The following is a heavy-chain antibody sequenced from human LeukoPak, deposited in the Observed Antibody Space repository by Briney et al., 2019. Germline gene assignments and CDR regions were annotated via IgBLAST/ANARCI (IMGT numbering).Heavy chain of an antibody. V-gene: IGHV3-7*01. Sequence: GGSLRLSCAASGFTFSSYWMSWVRQAPGKGLEWVANIKQDGSEKCYVDSVKGRFTISRDNAKNSLYLQMNSLRAEDTAVYYCASEAAAGAFDPWGQGTLVTVSS. CDR1: GFTFSSYW. CDR2: IKQDGSEK. D-gene: IGHD6-13*01. CDR3: ASEAAAGAFDP. J-gene: IGHJ5*02.